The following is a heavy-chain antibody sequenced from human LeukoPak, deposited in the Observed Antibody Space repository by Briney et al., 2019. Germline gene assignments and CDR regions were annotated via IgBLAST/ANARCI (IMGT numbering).Heavy chain of an antibody. D-gene: IGHD3-3*01. J-gene: IGHJ5*02. CDR1: GYTFTGYY. CDR3: ARARPYYDFWSGYSP. V-gene: IGHV1-8*03. Sequence: ASVKVSCKASGYTFTGYYMHWVRQATGQGLEWMGWMNPNSGNTGYAQKFQGRVTITRNTSISTAYMELSSLRSEDTAVYYCARARPYYDFWSGYSPWGQGTLVTVSS. CDR2: MNPNSGNT.